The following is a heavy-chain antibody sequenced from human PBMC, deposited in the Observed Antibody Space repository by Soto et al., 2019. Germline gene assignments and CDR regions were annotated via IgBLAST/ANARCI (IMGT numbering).Heavy chain of an antibody. CDR1: GFTFSSYA. J-gene: IGHJ6*02. CDR3: ARGMDTVTSYYYYDGMDV. Sequence: QVQLVESGGGVVQPGRSLRLSCAASGFTFSSYAMHWVRQAPGKGLEWVAVISYDGSNKYYADSVKGRFTISRDNSKNTLYLQMKSLRAEDTAVYYCARGMDTVTSYYYYDGMDVWGQGTTVTVSS. V-gene: IGHV3-30-3*01. D-gene: IGHD4-17*01. CDR2: ISYDGSNK.